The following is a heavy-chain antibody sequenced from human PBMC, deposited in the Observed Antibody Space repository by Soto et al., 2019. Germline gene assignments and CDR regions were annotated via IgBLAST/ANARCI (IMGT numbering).Heavy chain of an antibody. Sequence: XVSLRLSCAASGFSFSSYSMSWVRQAPGKGLEWVSSISSSSSYIYYADSVKGRFTISRDNAKNSLYLQMNSLRAEDTAVYYCARTGWRYYGMDVWGQGTTVTVSS. V-gene: IGHV3-21*01. D-gene: IGHD6-19*01. CDR1: GFSFSSYS. J-gene: IGHJ6*02. CDR3: ARTGWRYYGMDV. CDR2: ISSSSSYI.